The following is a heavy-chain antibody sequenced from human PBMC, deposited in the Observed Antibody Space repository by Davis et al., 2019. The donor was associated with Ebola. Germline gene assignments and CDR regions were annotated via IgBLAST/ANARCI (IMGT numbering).Heavy chain of an antibody. D-gene: IGHD3-9*01. CDR3: ARDFDGGNYYFDY. Sequence: SVKVSCKTSGGSFSSHPISWVRQAPRQGLEWMGGIIPIFDTPHYAQKSQGSITITADASTSTAYMELSSLRSEDTATYFCARDFDGGNYYFDYWGPGTPVTVSS. CDR2: IIPIFDTP. CDR1: GGSFSSHP. V-gene: IGHV1-69*13. J-gene: IGHJ4*02.